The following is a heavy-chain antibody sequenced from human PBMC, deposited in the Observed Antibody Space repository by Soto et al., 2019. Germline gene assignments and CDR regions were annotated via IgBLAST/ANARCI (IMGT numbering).Heavy chain of an antibody. CDR3: AKASVRLRYISNTIDS. V-gene: IGHV3-64D*08. D-gene: IGHD2-2*02. CDR2: ISFNGGTT. Sequence: GGSLRLSCSASGFIFSDFAMYWVRQAPGKGLEHISTISFNGGTTFYADTVKGRFIISRDNSKNIVYLQMSSLRPEDTARYYCAKASVRLRYISNTIDSWGQGTLVTVSS. J-gene: IGHJ4*02. CDR1: GFIFSDFA.